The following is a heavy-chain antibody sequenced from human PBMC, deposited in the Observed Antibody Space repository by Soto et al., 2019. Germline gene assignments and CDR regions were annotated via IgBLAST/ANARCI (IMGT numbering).Heavy chain of an antibody. D-gene: IGHD4-17*01. CDR3: ARGPESRRTVYVHY. CDR2: VSAYNGNT. Sequence: ASVKVSCKASGYTFTNYGISWVRQAPGQGLEWMGWVSAYNGNTNYAQKLQGRVTMTIDTSTSTAYMELRSLRSDDTAVYYCARGPESRRTVYVHYWGQGTLVTVSS. V-gene: IGHV1-18*01. J-gene: IGHJ4*02. CDR1: GYTFTNYG.